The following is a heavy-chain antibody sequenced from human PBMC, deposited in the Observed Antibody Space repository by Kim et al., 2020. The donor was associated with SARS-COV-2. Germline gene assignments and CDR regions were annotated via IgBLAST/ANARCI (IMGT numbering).Heavy chain of an antibody. D-gene: IGHD3-10*01. CDR2: IYPGDSDT. Sequence: GESLKISCKGSGYSFTSYWIGWVRQMPGKGLEWMGIIYPGDSDTRYSPSFQGQVTISADKSISTAYLQWSNLKASDTAMYYCARGAWFGEWAGWFDPWGQGTLVTVSS. V-gene: IGHV5-51*01. CDR3: ARGAWFGEWAGWFDP. J-gene: IGHJ5*02. CDR1: GYSFTSYW.